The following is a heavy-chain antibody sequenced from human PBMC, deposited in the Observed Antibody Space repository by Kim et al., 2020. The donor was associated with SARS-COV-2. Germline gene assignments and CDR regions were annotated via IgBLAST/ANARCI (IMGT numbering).Heavy chain of an antibody. Sequence: KYSQKFQGRVTITRDTSASTAYMELSSLRSEDTAVYYCARAPGRWLQLLYWGQGTLVTVSS. D-gene: IGHD5-12*01. CDR3: ARAPGRWLQLLY. J-gene: IGHJ4*02. V-gene: IGHV1-3*01.